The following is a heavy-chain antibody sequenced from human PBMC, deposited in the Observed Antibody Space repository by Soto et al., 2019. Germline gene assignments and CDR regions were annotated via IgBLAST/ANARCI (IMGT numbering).Heavy chain of an antibody. D-gene: IGHD3-3*01. Sequence: ASVNVSCKASGYTFTSYYMHWVRQAPGQGLEWMGIINPSGGSTSYAQKFQGRVTMTRDTSTSTVYMELSSLRSEDTAVYYCAGTYYDFWSGYYPYGMDVWGQGTTVTVSS. CDR3: AGTYYDFWSGYYPYGMDV. CDR1: GYTFTSYY. J-gene: IGHJ6*02. CDR2: INPSGGST. V-gene: IGHV1-46*01.